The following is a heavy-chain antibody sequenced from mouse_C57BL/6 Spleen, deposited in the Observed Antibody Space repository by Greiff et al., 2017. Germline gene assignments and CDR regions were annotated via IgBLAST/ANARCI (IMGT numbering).Heavy chain of an antibody. V-gene: IGHV1-39*01. J-gene: IGHJ2*01. CDR2: INPNYGTT. CDR3: AREYYYGSSYED. Sequence: EVQLQQSGPELVKPGASVKISCKASGYSFTDYNMNWVQQSNGKRLEWIGVINPNYGTTSYNQKFKGKATLTVDQSSSTAYMQLNSLTSEDSAVYYCAREYYYGSSYEDWGQGTTLTVSS. CDR1: GYSFTDYN. D-gene: IGHD1-1*01.